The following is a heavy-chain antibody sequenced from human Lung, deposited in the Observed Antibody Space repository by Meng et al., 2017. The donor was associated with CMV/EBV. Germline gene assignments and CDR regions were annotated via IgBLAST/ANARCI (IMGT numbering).Heavy chain of an antibody. J-gene: IGHJ4*02. Sequence: SETLSLTCTVYGGSISSYYWSWIRQPPGKGLEWIGYIYYSGSTNYNPSLKSRVTISVDTSKNQFSLKLSSVTAADTAVYYCASWVYSSSWYYFDYWGQGTLVTVSS. V-gene: IGHV4-59*01. CDR3: ASWVYSSSWYYFDY. CDR1: GGSISSYY. CDR2: IYYSGST. D-gene: IGHD6-13*01.